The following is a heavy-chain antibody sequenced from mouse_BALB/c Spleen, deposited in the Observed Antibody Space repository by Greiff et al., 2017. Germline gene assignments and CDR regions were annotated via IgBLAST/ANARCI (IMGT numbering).Heavy chain of an antibody. J-gene: IGHJ3*01. CDR3: ARDYRSFAY. V-gene: IGHV3-6*02. D-gene: IGHD2-14*01. Sequence: EVKLEESGPGLVKPSQSLSLTCSVTGYSITSGYYWNWIRQFPGNKLEWMGYISYDGSNNYNPSLKNRISITRDTSKNQFFLKLNSVTTEDTATYYCARDYRSFAYWGQGTLVTVSA. CDR2: ISYDGSN. CDR1: GYSITSGYY.